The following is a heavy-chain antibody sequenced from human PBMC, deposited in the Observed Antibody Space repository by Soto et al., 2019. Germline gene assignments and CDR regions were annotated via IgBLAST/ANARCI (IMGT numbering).Heavy chain of an antibody. CDR2: FRAGGDDGTT. Sequence: GGSLRLSCVASGFTFSSYSMSWVRQAPGKGLEWVSGFRAGGDDGTTYYADSVKGRFTISRDNSKNTLYLQMNSLRAEDTAVYYCARGKGIAAAGPDYWGQGTLVTVSS. CDR3: ARGKGIAAAGPDY. CDR1: GFTFSSYS. J-gene: IGHJ4*02. D-gene: IGHD6-13*01. V-gene: IGHV3-23*01.